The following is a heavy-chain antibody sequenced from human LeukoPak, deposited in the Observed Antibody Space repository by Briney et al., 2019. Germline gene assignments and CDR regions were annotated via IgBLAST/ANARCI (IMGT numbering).Heavy chain of an antibody. Sequence: GGSLRLSCAASGFTFSSYAMSWVCEAPGEGLEWVSAICGGGGSTYYADSVKGRFTLSKDNTKNTLYLQMNSLRAEDTAVDYCAKEGDYTKGYYYYMDVWGKGTTVTVSS. D-gene: IGHD4-11*01. CDR3: AKEGDYTKGYYYYMDV. J-gene: IGHJ6*03. CDR1: GFTFSSYA. CDR2: ICGGGGST. V-gene: IGHV3-23*01.